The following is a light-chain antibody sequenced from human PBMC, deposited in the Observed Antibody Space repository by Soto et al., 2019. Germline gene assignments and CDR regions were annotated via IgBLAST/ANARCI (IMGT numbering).Light chain of an antibody. V-gene: IGKV3-20*01. CDR2: AST. CDR3: QQYGSSPPYT. J-gene: IGKJ2*01. CDR1: QSVSNNY. Sequence: EVVLTQSPATLSLSPGERATLSCRASQSVSNNYSAWQQQKRGPSPKLLIFASTDRATGITDRFSGSGSWTDFTITISRREHEDFAVYYCQQYGSSPPYTFGQGTKLEIK.